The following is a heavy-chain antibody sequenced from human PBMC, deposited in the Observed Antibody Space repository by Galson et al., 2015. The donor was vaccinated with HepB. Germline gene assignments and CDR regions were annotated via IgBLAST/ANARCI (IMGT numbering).Heavy chain of an antibody. Sequence: SVKVSCKASGYTFTGHYIHWVRQAPGQGLEWKGWISPYSGGTKYAQKFQGRVTMTWDTSISTAYMDLRSLRSDDTALYYFTRDWWDNFDSRTHYPDAFDIWGQGTMVTVSS. V-gene: IGHV1-2*02. CDR3: TRDWWDNFDSRTHYPDAFDI. J-gene: IGHJ3*02. D-gene: IGHD3-22*01. CDR1: GYTFTGHY. CDR2: ISPYSGGT.